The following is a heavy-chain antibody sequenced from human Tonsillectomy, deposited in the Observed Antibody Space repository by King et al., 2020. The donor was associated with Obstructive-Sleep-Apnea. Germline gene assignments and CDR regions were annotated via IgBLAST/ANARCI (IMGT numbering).Heavy chain of an antibody. Sequence: VQLVESGGSLVQPGRSLRLSCAASGFTFDDYAMHWVRQAPGKGLEWVSGISWNSGSIGYADSVKGRFTISRDNAKNSLYLQMNSLRAEDTALYYCAKFGRTYHHDSSAYYYFDYWGQGTLVTVSS. CDR1: GFTFDDYA. CDR3: AKFGRTYHHDSSAYYYFDY. J-gene: IGHJ4*02. V-gene: IGHV3-9*01. CDR2: ISWNSGSI. D-gene: IGHD3-22*01.